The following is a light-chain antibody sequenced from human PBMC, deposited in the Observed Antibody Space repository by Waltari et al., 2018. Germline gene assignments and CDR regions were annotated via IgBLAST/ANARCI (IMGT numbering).Light chain of an antibody. J-gene: IGLJ7*01. CDR3: GTWDSSLSGAV. V-gene: IGLV1-51*02. CDR2: ENT. Sequence: QSVLTQPPSVSAAPGQRVTISCSGGSSNIGNNYVSWYRQFPGTAPNLPIYENTERPSGIPGRFSGSKSVTSATLDITGLQAGDEADYYCGTWDSSLSGAVFGGGTHLTVL. CDR1: SSNIGNNY.